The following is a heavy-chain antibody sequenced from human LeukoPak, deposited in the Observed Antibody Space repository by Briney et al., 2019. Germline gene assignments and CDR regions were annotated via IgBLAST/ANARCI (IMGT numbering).Heavy chain of an antibody. J-gene: IGHJ4*02. V-gene: IGHV3-11*03. D-gene: IGHD3-10*01. Sequence: PGGSLRLSCAASGFTFSDYYMSWIRQAPGKGLEWVSYISRSSSFTYYADSVKGRFTISRDNVKNSVYLQMNSLSAKDTAVYYCARFDSGSHGVFDSWGQGTLVTVSS. CDR3: ARFDSGSHGVFDS. CDR1: GFTFSDYY. CDR2: ISRSSSFT.